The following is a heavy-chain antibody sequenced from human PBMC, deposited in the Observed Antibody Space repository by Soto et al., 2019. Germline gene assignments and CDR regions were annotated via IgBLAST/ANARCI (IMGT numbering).Heavy chain of an antibody. V-gene: IGHV3-11*06. CDR1: GFTFSDYY. CDR3: AKDREQWLLHYFFDF. Sequence: GGSLRLSCAASGFTFSDYYMSWIRQAPGKGLEWVSYISSSSSYTNYADSVKGRFTISRDNSKNTLYLQMNSLRAEDTAVYYCAKDREQWLLHYFFDFWGQGTLVTVSS. D-gene: IGHD6-19*01. J-gene: IGHJ4*02. CDR2: ISSSSSYT.